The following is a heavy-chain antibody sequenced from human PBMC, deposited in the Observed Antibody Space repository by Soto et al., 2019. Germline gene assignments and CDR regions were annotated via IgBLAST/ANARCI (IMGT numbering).Heavy chain of an antibody. CDR2: IYYSGST. D-gene: IGHD3-10*01. Sequence: SETLSLTCTVSGGSISSGDYYWSWIRQPPGKGLEWIGYIYYSGSTYYNPSLKSRVTISVDTSKNQFSLKLSSVTAADTAVYYCARGGGGELLSSYNWFDPWGQGTLVTVS. J-gene: IGHJ5*02. CDR1: GGSISSGDYY. CDR3: ARGGGGELLSSYNWFDP. V-gene: IGHV4-30-4*01.